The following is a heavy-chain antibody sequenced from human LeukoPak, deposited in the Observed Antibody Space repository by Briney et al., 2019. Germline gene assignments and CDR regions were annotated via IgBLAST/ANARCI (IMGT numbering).Heavy chain of an antibody. V-gene: IGHV3-7*01. CDR1: GFTFSSYW. D-gene: IGHD3-3*01. Sequence: PGGSLRLSCAASGFTFSSYWMSWVRQAPGKGLEWEANIKQDGSEKYYVDSVKGRFTISRDNAKNSLYLQMNSLRAEDTAVYYCASFEDFWSGYLDYWGQGTLVTVSS. J-gene: IGHJ4*02. CDR2: IKQDGSEK. CDR3: ASFEDFWSGYLDY.